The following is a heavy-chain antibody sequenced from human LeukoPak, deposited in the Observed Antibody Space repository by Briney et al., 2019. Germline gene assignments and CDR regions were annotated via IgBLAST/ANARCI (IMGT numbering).Heavy chain of an antibody. CDR3: ARDVSVSGMDV. Sequence: GGSLRLSCAASGFTFTDYWMSWVRQAPGKGLEWVANIKRDGIEKYYVDSVKGRFTISRDNPKKSVYLQMNSLRAEDTAIYYCARDVSVSGMDVWGQGTTVTVSS. CDR1: GFTFTDYW. CDR2: IKRDGIEK. D-gene: IGHD5/OR15-5a*01. J-gene: IGHJ6*02. V-gene: IGHV3-7*01.